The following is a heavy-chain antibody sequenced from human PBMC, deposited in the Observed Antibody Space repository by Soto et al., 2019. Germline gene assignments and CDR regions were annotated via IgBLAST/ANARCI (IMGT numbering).Heavy chain of an antibody. CDR1: GFSLNTRGVA. J-gene: IGHJ4*02. Sequence: QITLKESGPTLVKPTQTLTLTCTFTGFSLNTRGVAVAWIRQPPGKALEWLGLIYWDDDTRYSPSLKTRLIIARDTSDNQVVLTLTDLDPVDTATYFCAHTFGIFTGYNINFDYWGQGALVTVSS. V-gene: IGHV2-5*02. CDR2: IYWDDDT. D-gene: IGHD3-9*01. CDR3: AHTFGIFTGYNINFDY.